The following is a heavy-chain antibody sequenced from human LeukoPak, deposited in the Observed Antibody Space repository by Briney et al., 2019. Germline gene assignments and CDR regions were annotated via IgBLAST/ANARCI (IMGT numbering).Heavy chain of an antibody. CDR2: IVPGYGHT. CDR1: GYTFSDYA. D-gene: IGHD5-12*01. J-gene: IGHJ4*02. CDR3: ARDDGSTWLLDY. V-gene: IGHV1-3*01. Sequence: GASVKVSCKASGYTFSDYAVHWVRQAPGARLEWMGWIVPGYGHTKYSQKFQDRVTISRDTSANTVYMDLSSLRSEEDTAMYYCARDDGSTWLLDYWGQGTLVTVSS.